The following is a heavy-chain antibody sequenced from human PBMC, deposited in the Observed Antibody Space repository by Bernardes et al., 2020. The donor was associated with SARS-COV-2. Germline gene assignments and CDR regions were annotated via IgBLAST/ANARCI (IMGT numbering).Heavy chain of an antibody. Sequence: GGSLSLPCPAPGSTFGDYSSAWVPPAPGRGLGWVSSISGTAATIYYRDSVKGRFAIARDNSRNTPSLQMSGMTGEDTALYYCAGLGRPFAADYWGQGILVTVSS. CDR3: AGLGRPFAADY. CDR1: GSTFGDYS. J-gene: IGHJ4*02. CDR2: ISGTAATI. V-gene: IGHV3-23*01. D-gene: IGHD1-1*01.